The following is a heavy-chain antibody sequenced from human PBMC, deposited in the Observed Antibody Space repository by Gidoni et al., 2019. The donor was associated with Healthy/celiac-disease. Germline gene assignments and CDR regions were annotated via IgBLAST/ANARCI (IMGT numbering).Heavy chain of an antibody. CDR2: ISSSGSTI. CDR1: GFTFSSYE. CDR3: ARGPYSSGWYGSYYYYYGMDV. J-gene: IGHJ6*02. D-gene: IGHD6-19*01. V-gene: IGHV3-48*03. Sequence: EVQLVESGGGLVQPGGSLRLSCAASGFTFSSYEMNWVRQAPGKGLEWVSYISSSGSTIYYADSVKGRFTSSRDNAKNSLYLQMNSLRAEDTAVYYCARGPYSSGWYGSYYYYYGMDVWGQGTTVTVSS.